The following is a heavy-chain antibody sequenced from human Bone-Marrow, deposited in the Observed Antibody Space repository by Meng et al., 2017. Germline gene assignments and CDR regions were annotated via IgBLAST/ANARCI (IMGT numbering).Heavy chain of an antibody. J-gene: IGHJ4*02. CDR3: ARETHYYDSRYFDY. V-gene: IGHV1-69*14. CDR1: GGTFSSYA. D-gene: IGHD3-22*01. Sequence: HLGQLAAEVKKPGSSGKVSCKASGGTFSSYASSWVRQAPGQGLEWMGGIIPIFGTANYAQKFQGRVTITADKSTSTAYMELSSLRSEDTAVYYCARETHYYDSRYFDYWCQGTLVTVSS. CDR2: IIPIFGTA.